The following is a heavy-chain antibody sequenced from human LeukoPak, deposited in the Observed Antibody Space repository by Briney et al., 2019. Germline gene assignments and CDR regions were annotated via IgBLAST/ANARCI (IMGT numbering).Heavy chain of an antibody. CDR3: ARDLTGSGDY. V-gene: IGHV3-23*01. Sequence: PGGSLRLSCAASGFTFSSNVMTWVRQAPGKGLEWVSGISGSGGSTYYADSVKGRFTISRDNSKNTLYLQMHSLRAEDTAVYYCARDLTGSGDYWGQGTLVTVSS. J-gene: IGHJ4*02. CDR2: ISGSGGST. D-gene: IGHD3-10*01. CDR1: GFTFSSNV.